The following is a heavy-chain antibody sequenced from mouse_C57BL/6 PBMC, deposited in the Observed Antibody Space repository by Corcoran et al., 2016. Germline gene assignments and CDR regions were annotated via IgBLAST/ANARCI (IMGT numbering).Heavy chain of an antibody. J-gene: IGHJ3*01. V-gene: IGHV1-76*01. D-gene: IGHD4-1*01. CDR1: GYTFTDYY. Sequence: QVKLKQYGAELVRPGASVKLSCKASGYTFTDYYINWVKQRPGQGLEWSARIFPGSGNTYYNEKFKGKATLTAEKSPSTAYMQLSSLTSEDSAVYYCARGSWERAWFAYWGQGTLVTVSA. CDR3: ARGSWERAWFAY. CDR2: IFPGSGNT.